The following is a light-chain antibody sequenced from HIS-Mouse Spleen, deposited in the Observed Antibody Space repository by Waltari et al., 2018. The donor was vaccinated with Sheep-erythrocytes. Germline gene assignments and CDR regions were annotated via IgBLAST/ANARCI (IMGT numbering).Light chain of an antibody. V-gene: IGKV1-39*01. J-gene: IGKJ4*01. CDR3: QQSYSTPPT. Sequence: DIQMTQSPSSLSASVGDRVTITCRASQSISSYLNWYQQKPRKAPKLLIYAASSLQSGVPSRFSGSGSVTDFTLTISSLQPEDFATYYCQQSYSTPPTFGGGTKVEIK. CDR1: QSISSY. CDR2: AAS.